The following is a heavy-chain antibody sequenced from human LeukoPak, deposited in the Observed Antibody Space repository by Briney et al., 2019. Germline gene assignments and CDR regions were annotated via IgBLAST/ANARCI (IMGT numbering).Heavy chain of an antibody. Sequence: PGGSLRLSCAVSGFTFSSYGMHWVRQAPGKGLEWVAFIRYDGSNKYYADSVKGRFTISRDNSKNTLYLQMNSLRAEDTAVYYCAKDLMAVVPAANYWGQGTLVTVSS. CDR3: AKDLMAVVPAANY. J-gene: IGHJ4*02. D-gene: IGHD2-2*01. CDR2: IRYDGSNK. V-gene: IGHV3-30*02. CDR1: GFTFSSYG.